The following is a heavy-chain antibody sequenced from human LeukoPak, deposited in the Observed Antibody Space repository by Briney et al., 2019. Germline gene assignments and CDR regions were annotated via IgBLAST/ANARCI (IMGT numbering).Heavy chain of an antibody. Sequence: ASVKVSCKASGYTFTSYGISWVRQAPGQGLEWMGWISAYNGNTKYSQEFQGRVTIARDTSASTAYMELSSLRSEDMAVYYCARDYDSFDYWGQGTLVTVSS. CDR1: GYTFTSYG. V-gene: IGHV1-18*03. CDR2: ISAYNGNT. D-gene: IGHD3-22*01. CDR3: ARDYDSFDY. J-gene: IGHJ4*02.